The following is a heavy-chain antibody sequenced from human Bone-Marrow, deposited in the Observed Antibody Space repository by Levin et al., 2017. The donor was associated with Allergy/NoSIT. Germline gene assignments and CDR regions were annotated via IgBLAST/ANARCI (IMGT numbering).Heavy chain of an antibody. CDR3: AREYTEPSGSASYSNVF. CDR1: GYSFYNYW. CDR2: IYPYDPDT. D-gene: IGHD3-10*01. Sequence: GESLKISCKGSGYSFYNYWIGWVRQVPGKGLEWMGIIYPYDPDTRYSPSIQGQVTIPADKSISTAYLQGSSLRAADTALYYCAREYTEPSGSASYSNVFWGQGTLVTVSS. V-gene: IGHV5-51*01. J-gene: IGHJ4*02.